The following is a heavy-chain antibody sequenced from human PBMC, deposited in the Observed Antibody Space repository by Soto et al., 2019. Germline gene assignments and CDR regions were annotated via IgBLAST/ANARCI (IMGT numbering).Heavy chain of an antibody. D-gene: IGHD2-15*01. CDR2: ISGSGGST. Sequence: GGSLRLSCAASGFTFSSYAMSWVRQAPGKGLEWVSAISGSGGSTYYADSVKGRFTISRDNSKNTRYLQMNSLRAEDTAVYYCAKDWGGEGYCSGGSCKPPSYYMDVWGKGTTVTVSS. CDR1: GFTFSSYA. V-gene: IGHV3-23*01. J-gene: IGHJ6*03. CDR3: AKDWGGEGYCSGGSCKPPSYYMDV.